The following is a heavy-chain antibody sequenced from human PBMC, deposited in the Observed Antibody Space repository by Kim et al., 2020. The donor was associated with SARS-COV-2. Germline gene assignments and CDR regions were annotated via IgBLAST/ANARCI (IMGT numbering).Heavy chain of an antibody. V-gene: IGHV5-51*01. Sequence: PGDVDSGYSPPFQGQVTISADKSISTAYLQWSSLKAADTAMYYCARIGDYWGQGTLVTVSS. CDR3: ARIGDY. CDR2: PGDVDS. J-gene: IGHJ4*02. D-gene: IGHD2-15*01.